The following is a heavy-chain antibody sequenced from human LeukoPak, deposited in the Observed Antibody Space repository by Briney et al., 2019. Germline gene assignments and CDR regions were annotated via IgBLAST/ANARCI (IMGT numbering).Heavy chain of an antibody. CDR1: GFTFSTYW. Sequence: PGGSLRLSCAASGFTFSTYWMSWVRQAPGKGLEWVANIKQDGNEKYYVDSVKGRFTISGDNAKNSLYLQMNGLRAEDTAVYYCAKIEYSRSSLSYFDYWGRGTLVTVSS. V-gene: IGHV3-7*01. CDR2: IKQDGNEK. D-gene: IGHD6-6*01. J-gene: IGHJ4*02. CDR3: AKIEYSRSSLSYFDY.